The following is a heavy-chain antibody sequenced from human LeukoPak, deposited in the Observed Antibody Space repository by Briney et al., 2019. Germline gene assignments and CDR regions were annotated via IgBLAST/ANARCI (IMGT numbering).Heavy chain of an antibody. D-gene: IGHD6-13*01. CDR3: AREGHSRFDY. CDR2: INHSGST. Sequence: SETLSLTCAVYGGSFSGYYWSWIRQPPGKGLEWIGEINHSGSTNYNPSLKSRVTMSVDTSKNQFSLKVSSVTAADTAVYYCAREGHSRFDYWGQGTPVTVSS. J-gene: IGHJ4*02. V-gene: IGHV4-34*01. CDR1: GGSFSGYY.